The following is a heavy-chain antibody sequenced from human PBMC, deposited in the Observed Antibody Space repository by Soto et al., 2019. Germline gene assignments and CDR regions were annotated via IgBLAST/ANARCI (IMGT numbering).Heavy chain of an antibody. CDR2: ISSSSSTI. V-gene: IGHV3-48*01. CDR3: ARANYYGSPGDFDY. J-gene: IGHJ4*02. Sequence: EVQLVESGGGVVQPGGSLRLSCAASGFTFSSYSMNWVRQAPGKGLEWVSYISSSSSTIYYADSVKGRFTISRDNAKNSLYLQMNSLRAEDTAVYYCARANYYGSPGDFDYGGQGTLVTVSS. CDR1: GFTFSSYS. D-gene: IGHD3-10*01.